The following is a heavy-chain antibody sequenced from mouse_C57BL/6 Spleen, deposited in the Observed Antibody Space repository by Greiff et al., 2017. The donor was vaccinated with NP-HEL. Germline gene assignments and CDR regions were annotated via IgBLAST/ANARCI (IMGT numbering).Heavy chain of an antibody. D-gene: IGHD1-1*01. CDR1: GYTFTSYW. CDR2: IHPNSGST. Sequence: QVQLQQSGAELVKPGASVKLSCKASGYTFTSYWMHWVKQRPGQGLEWIGMIHPNSGSTNYNEKFKSKATLTVDKSSSTAYMQLSSLTSEDSAVYYCANYYGSSYLYYFDYWGQGTTLTVSS. J-gene: IGHJ2*01. V-gene: IGHV1-64*01. CDR3: ANYYGSSYLYYFDY.